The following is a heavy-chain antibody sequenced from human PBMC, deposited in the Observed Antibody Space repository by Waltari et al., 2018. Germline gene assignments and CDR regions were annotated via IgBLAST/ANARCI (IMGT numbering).Heavy chain of an antibody. Sequence: QVQMVQSGAEVKKPGSSVKVSCKASGGTFSSYAISWVRQAPGQGLEWMGGIIPILSRANYAQKCQGSVTITADESTSTAYMELSSLRSEDTAEYYCARARPYNWNFRYWGQGTLVTVSS. V-gene: IGHV1-69*11. CDR3: ARARPYNWNFRY. D-gene: IGHD1-7*01. CDR1: GGTFSSYA. CDR2: IIPILSRA. J-gene: IGHJ4*02.